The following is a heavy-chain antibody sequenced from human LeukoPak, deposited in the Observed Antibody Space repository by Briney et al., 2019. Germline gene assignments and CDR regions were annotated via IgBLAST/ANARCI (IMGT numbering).Heavy chain of an antibody. J-gene: IGHJ3*02. CDR3: ARPSCGSGTKACAFDI. Sequence: SETLSLTCTVSGGSISSYYWSWIRQPPGKGLEWIGYIYYSGSTNYNPSLKSRVTISVDTSKNQFSLKLTSVTAADTAVYYCARPSCGSGTKACAFDIWGQGTMVTVSS. CDR1: GGSISSYY. D-gene: IGHD3-10*01. CDR2: IYYSGST. V-gene: IGHV4-59*08.